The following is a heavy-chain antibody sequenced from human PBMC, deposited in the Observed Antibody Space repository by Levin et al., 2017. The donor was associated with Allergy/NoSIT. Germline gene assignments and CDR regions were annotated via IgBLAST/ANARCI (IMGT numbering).Heavy chain of an antibody. CDR1: GFTVSSNY. D-gene: IGHD2-15*01. CDR3: ARNGGIGLLPGVVY. Sequence: GGSLRLSCAASGFTVSSNYMSWVRQAPGKGLEWVSVIYSGGSTYYADSVKGRFTISRDNSKNTLYLQMNSLRAEDTAVYYCARNGGIGLLPGVVYWGQGTLVTVSS. CDR2: IYSGGST. V-gene: IGHV3-66*01. J-gene: IGHJ4*02.